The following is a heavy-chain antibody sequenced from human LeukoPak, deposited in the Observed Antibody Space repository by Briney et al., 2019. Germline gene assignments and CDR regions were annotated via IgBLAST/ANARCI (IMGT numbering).Heavy chain of an antibody. V-gene: IGHV4-39*07. J-gene: IGHJ6*03. CDR2: IYYSGST. Sequence: PSETLSLTCTVSGGSISSSSYYWGWIRQPPGKGLEWIGSIYYSGSTYYNPSLKSRVTISVDTSKNQFSLKLSSVTAADTAVYYCARGETTRYYYYYMDVWGKGTTVTVSS. CDR3: ARGETTRYYYYYMDV. CDR1: GGSISSSSYY. D-gene: IGHD1-1*01.